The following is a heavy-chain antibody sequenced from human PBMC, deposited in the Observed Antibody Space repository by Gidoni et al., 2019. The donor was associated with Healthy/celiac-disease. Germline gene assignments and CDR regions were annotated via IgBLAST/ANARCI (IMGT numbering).Heavy chain of an antibody. V-gene: IGHV3-64D*09. Sequence: EVQLVESGGGLVQPGGSLRLSCSVSGFTFSRYAMHWVRQAPGKGLEYVSAISSNGGSTYYADSVEGRFTISRDNSKNTLYLQMSSLRAEDTAVYYCVKDFRSILTGYRNWFDPWGQGTLVTVSS. J-gene: IGHJ5*02. CDR1: GFTFSRYA. CDR2: ISSNGGST. CDR3: VKDFRSILTGYRNWFDP. D-gene: IGHD3-9*01.